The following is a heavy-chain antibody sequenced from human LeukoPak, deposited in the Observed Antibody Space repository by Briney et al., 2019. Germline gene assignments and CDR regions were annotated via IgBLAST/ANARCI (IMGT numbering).Heavy chain of an antibody. D-gene: IGHD4-23*01. J-gene: IGHJ4*02. V-gene: IGHV3-48*03. CDR2: ISSSGRAI. CDR1: GFTFSSYE. CDR3: ARCPRWAHFDY. Sequence: HPGGSLRLSCAGSGFTFSSYEMNWVRQAPGKGLEWVSYISSSGRAIYYADSVKGRFTVSRDNAKNSLYLQMNSLRAEDTAVYYCARCPRWAHFDYWGQGTLVTVSS.